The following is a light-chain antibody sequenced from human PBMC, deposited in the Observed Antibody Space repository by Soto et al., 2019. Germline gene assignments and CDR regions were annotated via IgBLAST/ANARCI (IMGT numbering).Light chain of an antibody. CDR3: QSYDSSLSAYYV. CDR2: GNS. CDR1: SSSIGAGYD. J-gene: IGLJ1*01. V-gene: IGLV1-40*01. Sequence: QSVLTQPPSVSGSPGQRGRIAWAWVSSSIGAGYDVHWYQQLPGTAPKLLIYGNSNRPSGVPDRFSGSKSGTSASLAITGLQAEDEADYYCQSYDSSLSAYYVFGTGTKVTVL.